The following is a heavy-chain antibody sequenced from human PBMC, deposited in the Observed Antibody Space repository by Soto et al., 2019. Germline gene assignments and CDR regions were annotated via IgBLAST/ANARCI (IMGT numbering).Heavy chain of an antibody. Sequence: GESLKISCKGSGYGFTSYWIGWVRQMHGKGQEWMGIIYPGDSDTRYSPSFQGQVTISADKSISTAYLQWSSLKASDTAMYYCARTSAAGKYYYGMDVWGQGTTVTVS. J-gene: IGHJ6*02. CDR3: ARTSAAGKYYYGMDV. CDR1: GYGFTSYW. D-gene: IGHD6-13*01. CDR2: IYPGDSDT. V-gene: IGHV5-51*01.